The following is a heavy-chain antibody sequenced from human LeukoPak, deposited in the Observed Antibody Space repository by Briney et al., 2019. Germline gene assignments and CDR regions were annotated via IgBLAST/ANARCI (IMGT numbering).Heavy chain of an antibody. CDR2: IYFRGST. V-gene: IGHV4-39*07. Sequence: SETLSLTCTVSGGSISSSTSYWGWIRQPPGKGLEWIGNIYFRGSTYYNPSLKSRVTISVDTSKNQFSLKLSSVTAADTAVYYCARTNRRVAALEKRNIVVVPAAIDYHGRWGQGTLVTVSS. CDR3: ARTNRRVAALEKRNIVVVPAAIDYHGR. D-gene: IGHD2-2*01. CDR1: GGSISSSTSY. J-gene: IGHJ4*02.